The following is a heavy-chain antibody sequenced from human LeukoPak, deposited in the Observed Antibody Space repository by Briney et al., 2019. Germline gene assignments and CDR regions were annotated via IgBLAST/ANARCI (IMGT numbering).Heavy chain of an antibody. Sequence: PGGSLRLSCAASGFTFSSYAMSWVRQAPGKGLEWVSAISGSGGSTYYADSVKGRFTISRDNSKNTLYLQMNSLRAEDTAVYYCARDLGLQLWSTGIDYWGQGTLVTVSS. CDR2: ISGSGGST. CDR3: ARDLGLQLWSTGIDY. CDR1: GFTFSSYA. D-gene: IGHD5-18*01. V-gene: IGHV3-23*01. J-gene: IGHJ4*02.